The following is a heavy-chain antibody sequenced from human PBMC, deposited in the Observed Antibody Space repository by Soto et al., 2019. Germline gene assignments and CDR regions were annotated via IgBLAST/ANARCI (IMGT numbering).Heavy chain of an antibody. CDR3: AKDQQPPERGYSSGWTRFRNAFDI. J-gene: IGHJ3*02. Sequence: VGSLRLSCASSVFTFSSYAMSCVRHAPGKWLEWVSAISGSGGSTYYADSVKGRFTISRDNSKNTLYLQMNSLRAEDTAVYYCAKDQQPPERGYSSGWTRFRNAFDIWGQGTMVNVSS. D-gene: IGHD6-19*01. CDR1: VFTFSSYA. CDR2: ISGSGGST. V-gene: IGHV3-23*01.